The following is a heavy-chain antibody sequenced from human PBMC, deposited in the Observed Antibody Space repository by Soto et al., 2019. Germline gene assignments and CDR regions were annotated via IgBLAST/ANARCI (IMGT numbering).Heavy chain of an antibody. Sequence: GGSLRLSCAASGFTFSTYSMNWVRQAPGKGLERVSYISYTSTTIYYADSVRGRFTISRDNAKNSLFLQMNSLRDEDTAVYYCARDNGLAGSFDPWGQGTLVTVSS. CDR1: GFTFSTYS. CDR3: ARDNGLAGSFDP. D-gene: IGHD2-21*01. V-gene: IGHV3-48*02. CDR2: ISYTSTTI. J-gene: IGHJ5*02.